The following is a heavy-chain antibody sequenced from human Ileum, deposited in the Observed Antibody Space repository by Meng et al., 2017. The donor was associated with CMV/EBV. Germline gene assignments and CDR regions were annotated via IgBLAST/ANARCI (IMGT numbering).Heavy chain of an antibody. D-gene: IGHD1-26*01. CDR1: GFTFSIYE. V-gene: IGHV3-48*03. J-gene: IGHJ5*02. CDR3: VRGSGSFYS. Sequence: GGSLRLSCAGSGFTFSIYEMNWVRQTPGKGLEWVSYISRSDSTIYYADSVKGRFTISRDNTKNSLYLQMNNLRAEDTALYYCVRGSGSFYSWGQGTLVTVSS. CDR2: ISRSDSTI.